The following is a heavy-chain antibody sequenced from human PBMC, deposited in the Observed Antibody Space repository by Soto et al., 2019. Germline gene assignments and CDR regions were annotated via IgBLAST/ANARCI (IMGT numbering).Heavy chain of an antibody. CDR2: IKRKIDGETT. CDR3: VTDRGGGMDV. J-gene: IGHJ6*01. Sequence: EVQLVESGGGMVMPGGSLRLSCAASGFTFSDAWMTWIRQAPGKGLQCVGRIKRKIDGETTDYAAPVKGRFTISRHDSKNTLYLQINSLKVEDTAMYYCVTDRGGGMDVWGQGTTVTVSS. D-gene: IGHD3-10*01. V-gene: IGHV3-15*01. CDR1: GFTFSDAW.